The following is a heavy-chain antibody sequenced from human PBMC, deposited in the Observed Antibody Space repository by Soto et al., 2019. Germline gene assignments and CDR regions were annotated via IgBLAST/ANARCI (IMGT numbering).Heavy chain of an antibody. CDR2: IYYSGST. J-gene: IGHJ4*02. V-gene: IGHV4-59*01. Sequence: SETLSLTCTVSGGSISSYYWSWIRQPPGKGLEWIGYIYYSGSTNYNPSLKSRVTISVATSKNQFSLKLSSVTAADTAVYYCARVMAAAGTLDSDYWSQGTLVTVSS. D-gene: IGHD6-13*01. CDR3: ARVMAAAGTLDSDY. CDR1: GGSISSYY.